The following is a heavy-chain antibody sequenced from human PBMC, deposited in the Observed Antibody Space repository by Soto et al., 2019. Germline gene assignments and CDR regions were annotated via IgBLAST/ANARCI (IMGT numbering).Heavy chain of an antibody. CDR3: ARDDYYDSSGYTHDGFDI. CDR2: ISYDGSEK. CDR1: GFTFSSFG. J-gene: IGHJ3*02. V-gene: IGHV3-30*03. D-gene: IGHD3-22*01. Sequence: PGGSLRLSCATSGFTFSSFGMHWVRQAEGKGLEWVTFISYDGSEKSYADSVKGRVTVSRDNSKNTQYLQMNSLRAEDTAVYYCARDDYYDSSGYTHDGFDIWGQGTMVTVSS.